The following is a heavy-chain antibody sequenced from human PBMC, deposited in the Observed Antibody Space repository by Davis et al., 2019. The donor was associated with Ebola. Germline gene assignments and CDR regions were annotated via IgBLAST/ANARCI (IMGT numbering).Heavy chain of an antibody. CDR3: AKGVVPAAKLRGYYFDY. V-gene: IGHV3-23*01. CDR2: ISGSGGST. J-gene: IGHJ4*02. CDR1: GFTFSSYA. D-gene: IGHD2-2*01. Sequence: GESLKISCAASGFTFSSYAMSWVRQAPGKGLEWVSAISGSGGSTYYADSVKGRFTISRDNSKNTLYLQMNSLRAEDTAVYYCAKGVVPAAKLRGYYFDYWGQGTLVTVSS.